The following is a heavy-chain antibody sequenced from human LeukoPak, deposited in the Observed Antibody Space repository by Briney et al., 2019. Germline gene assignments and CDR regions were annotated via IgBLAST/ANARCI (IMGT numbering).Heavy chain of an antibody. D-gene: IGHD3-10*01. CDR3: ASYMVRGVIMPLDY. CDR1: GFTFSSYS. CDR2: ISSSSSYI. V-gene: IGHV3-21*01. J-gene: IGHJ4*02. Sequence: PGGSLRLSCAASGFTFSSYSMSWVRQAPGKGLEWVSSISSSSSYIYYADSVKGRFTISRDNAKNSLYLQMNSLRAEDTAVYYCASYMVRGVIMPLDYWGQGTLVTVSS.